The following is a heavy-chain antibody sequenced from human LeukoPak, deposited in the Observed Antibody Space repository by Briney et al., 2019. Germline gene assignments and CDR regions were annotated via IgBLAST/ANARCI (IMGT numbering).Heavy chain of an antibody. V-gene: IGHV3-43*02. CDR2: ISGDGDNT. J-gene: IGHJ5*02. CDR3: AKGVRSGTYYNCFDP. CDR1: GFTLDDYA. Sequence: QPGGSLRLSCVASGFTLDDYALHCVRQAPGKGLEWISLISGDGDNTYYADSVKGRSTISRDNSKNSLYLQMNSLRAEDTALYYCAKGVRSGTYYNCFDPWGQGTLVTVSS. D-gene: IGHD1-26*01.